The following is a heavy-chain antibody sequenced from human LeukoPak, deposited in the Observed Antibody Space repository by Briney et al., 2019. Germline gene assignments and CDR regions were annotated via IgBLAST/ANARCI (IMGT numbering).Heavy chain of an antibody. CDR3: AAQDVNWFDP. D-gene: IGHD2-15*01. V-gene: IGHV4-59*06. CDR1: GGSISSYY. Sequence: SETLSLTCTVSGGSISSYYWSWIRQPPGKGLEWIGYIYYSGSTYYNPSLKSRVTISVDTSKNQFSLKLSSVTAADTAVYYCAAQDVNWFDPWGQGTLVTVSS. J-gene: IGHJ5*02. CDR2: IYYSGST.